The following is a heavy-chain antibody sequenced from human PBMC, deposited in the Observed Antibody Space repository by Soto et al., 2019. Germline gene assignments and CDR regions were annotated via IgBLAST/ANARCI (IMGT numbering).Heavy chain of an antibody. CDR1: GFMFSSYA. Sequence: QEQLVESGGGVVQPGRSLRLSCVASGFMFSSYAMRWVRQAPGKGLEGVAVISYDGSKKYYTDSVKGRYTISRDDSKNTLYLQMNSLRVEDTAVYYCARAPHGMDVWGQGTTVTVSS. CDR3: ARAPHGMDV. J-gene: IGHJ6*02. V-gene: IGHV3-30-3*01. CDR2: ISYDGSKK.